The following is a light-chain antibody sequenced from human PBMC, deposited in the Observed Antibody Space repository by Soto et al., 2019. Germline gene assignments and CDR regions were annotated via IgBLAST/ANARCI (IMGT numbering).Light chain of an antibody. CDR1: SSDVGSYNL. CDR3: CSYAGSSTFLYV. J-gene: IGLJ1*01. CDR2: EGS. Sequence: QSVLTQPASVSGSPGQSITISCSGTSSDVGSYNLVSWYQQHPGKAPKLMIYEGSKRHSGVSNRFSGSKSGNTASLTISGLQAEDEADYYCCSYAGSSTFLYVFGTGTKVTVL. V-gene: IGLV2-23*01.